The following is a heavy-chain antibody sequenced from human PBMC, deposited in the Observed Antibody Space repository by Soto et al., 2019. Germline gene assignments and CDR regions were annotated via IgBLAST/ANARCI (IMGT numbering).Heavy chain of an antibody. CDR3: ARVCGGDCHYGMDV. J-gene: IGHJ6*02. D-gene: IGHD2-21*02. Sequence: SETLSLTCTVSGGSISSEGYYWSWIRQHPGKGLEWTGYIYYSGSTYYNPSLKSRVTISVDTSKNQFTLKLSSVTAADTAVYYCARVCGGDCHYGMDVWGQGTTVT. CDR2: IYYSGST. V-gene: IGHV4-31*03. CDR1: GGSISSEGYY.